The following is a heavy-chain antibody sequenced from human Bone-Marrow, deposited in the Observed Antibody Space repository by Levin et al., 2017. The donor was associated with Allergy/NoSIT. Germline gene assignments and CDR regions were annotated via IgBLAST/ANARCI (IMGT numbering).Heavy chain of an antibody. CDR1: GGSISSGNNY. CDR2: TYNSGST. D-gene: IGHD3-10*01. J-gene: IGHJ6*02. Sequence: LRLSCSVTGGSISSGNNYWNWIRQHPGKGLEWIGYTYNSGSTFYNPSLKSRVSIAEDTSKNQFSLKMTSVTAADTGVYYCARGITLWGQGTTVIVSS. V-gene: IGHV4-31*03. CDR3: ARGITL.